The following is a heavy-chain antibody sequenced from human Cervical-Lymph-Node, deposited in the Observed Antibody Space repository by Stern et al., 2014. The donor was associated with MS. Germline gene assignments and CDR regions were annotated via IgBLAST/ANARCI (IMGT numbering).Heavy chain of an antibody. CDR3: ARGLPSF. D-gene: IGHD1-26*01. V-gene: IGHV3-11*01. CDR2: ISSNGSSI. Sequence: VQLVESGGDLVKPGGSLRLSCAASGFNFSAYYMNCIRQAPGKGLECLSYISSNGSSIYYADSVKGRFIISRDNAKQSLYLQMNSLRAEDTAVYYCARGLPSFWGQGTLVTVSP. CDR1: GFNFSAYY. J-gene: IGHJ4*02.